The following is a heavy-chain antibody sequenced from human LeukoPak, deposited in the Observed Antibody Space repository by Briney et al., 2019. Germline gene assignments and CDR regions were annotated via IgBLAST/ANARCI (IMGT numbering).Heavy chain of an antibody. V-gene: IGHV4-61*02. J-gene: IGHJ4*02. CDR1: GGSISSGSYY. CDR2: IYTSGST. D-gene: IGHD5-18*01. Sequence: SQTLSLTCTVSGGSISSGSYYWSWIRQPAGKGLEWIGRIYTSGSTNYTPSLKSRVTISVDTSKNQFSLKLSSVTAADTAVYYCARQWDRGYSYGSGPYLDYWGQGTLVTVSS. CDR3: ARQWDRGYSYGSGPYLDY.